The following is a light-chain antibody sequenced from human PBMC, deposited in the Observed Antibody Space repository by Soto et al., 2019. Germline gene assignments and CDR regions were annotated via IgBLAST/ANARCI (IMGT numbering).Light chain of an antibody. Sequence: EIVLTQSPGTLSLSPGERATLSCRASQSVSSSYLAWYQQKLGQAPRLLIYGASSRATGIPDRFSGSGSGTDSTLTISRLEPEDFAVYYCQQYGSLPWTFGQGTKVEIK. CDR1: QSVSSSY. CDR2: GAS. CDR3: QQYGSLPWT. J-gene: IGKJ1*01. V-gene: IGKV3-20*01.